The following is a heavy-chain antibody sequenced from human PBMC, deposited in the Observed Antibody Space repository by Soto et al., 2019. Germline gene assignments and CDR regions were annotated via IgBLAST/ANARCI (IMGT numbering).Heavy chain of an antibody. D-gene: IGHD6-19*01. V-gene: IGHV3-21*01. CDR1: GFTFSYYI. CDR2: ISGSSTYI. Sequence: EVQLVESGGGLVKPGEALRVACAASGFTFSYYILHWVRQAPGKGLEWVSSISGSSTYIYYADRVKGRFTISRDNAKNSLYLRMDTLRAEDTPVYYCALGDVTGLYNSGWAPRYWGQGTLVTVSS. J-gene: IGHJ4*02. CDR3: ALGDVTGLYNSGWAPRY.